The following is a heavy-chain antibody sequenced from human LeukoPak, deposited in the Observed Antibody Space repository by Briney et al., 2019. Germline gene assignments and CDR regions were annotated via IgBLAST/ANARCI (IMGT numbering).Heavy chain of an antibody. CDR3: ARHPSGSYYWYFDL. CDR1: GGSISSYY. D-gene: IGHD1-26*01. J-gene: IGHJ2*01. Sequence: SETLSLTCTVSGGSISSYYWSWVRQPPGKGLEWIGYIYYSGSTNYNPSLKSRVTISVDTSKNQFSLKLSSVTAADTAVYYCARHPSGSYYWYFDLWGRGTLVTVSS. V-gene: IGHV4-59*08. CDR2: IYYSGST.